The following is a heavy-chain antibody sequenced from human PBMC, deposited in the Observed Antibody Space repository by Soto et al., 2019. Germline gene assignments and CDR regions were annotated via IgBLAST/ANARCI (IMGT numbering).Heavy chain of an antibody. CDR2: IWYDGSNK. CDR1: GFTFSSYG. CDR3: ARDWSGSIYYYYCYGMDV. V-gene: IGHV3-33*01. J-gene: IGHJ6*02. Sequence: QVQLVESGGGVVQPGRSLRLSCAASGFTFSSYGMHWVRQAPGKGLEWVAVIWYDGSNKYYADSVKGRFTISRDNSKSTLNLQMNRLRAEDTAVYYCARDWSGSIYYYYCYGMDVWGQGTTVTVSS. D-gene: IGHD3-3*01.